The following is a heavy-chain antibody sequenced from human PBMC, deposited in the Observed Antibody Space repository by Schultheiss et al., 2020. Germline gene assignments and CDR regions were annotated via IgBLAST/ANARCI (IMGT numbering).Heavy chain of an antibody. V-gene: IGHV1-2*06. CDR3: ARPFYCSSTSCPDNWFDP. CDR2: ISPNSAVT. Sequence: ASVKVSCKASGYTLNVRYIHWVRLAPGQGLEWMGRISPNSAVTDYAQNFRGRVTVTRDTSISTAYMELSRLRSDDTAVYYCARPFYCSSTSCPDNWFDPWGQGTLVTVSS. CDR1: GYTLNVRY. J-gene: IGHJ5*02. D-gene: IGHD2-2*01.